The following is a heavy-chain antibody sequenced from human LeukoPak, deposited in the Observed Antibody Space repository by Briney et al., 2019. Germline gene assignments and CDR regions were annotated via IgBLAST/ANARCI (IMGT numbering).Heavy chain of an antibody. V-gene: IGHV1-18*01. CDR1: EGTFSSYA. CDR2: ISAYNGNT. D-gene: IGHD3-16*01. CDR3: SAAPRVWNFDY. J-gene: IGHJ4*02. Sequence: GASVKVSCKASEGTFSSYAISWVRQAPGQGLEWMGWISAYNGNTNYAQKLQGRVTMTTDTSTSTAYMELRSLRSDDTAVYYCSAAPRVWNFDYWGQGTLVTVSS.